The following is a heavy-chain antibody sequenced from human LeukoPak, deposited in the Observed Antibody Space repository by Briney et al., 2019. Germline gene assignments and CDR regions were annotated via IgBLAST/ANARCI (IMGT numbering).Heavy chain of an antibody. CDR1: DDSITMYY. V-gene: IGHV4-59*01. D-gene: IGHD1-1*01. CDR3: ARGRVSSSTWYSTYYYYFYMDV. CDR2: VDHTGST. J-gene: IGHJ6*03. Sequence: SETLSLTCTVSDDSITMYYWTWIRQPPGKGLEWIGYVDHTGSTNFNPSLNGRVSISRDTSKNLFSLRLRSVTAADTAVYFCARGRVSSSTWYSTYYYYFYMDVWAKGPRSPSP.